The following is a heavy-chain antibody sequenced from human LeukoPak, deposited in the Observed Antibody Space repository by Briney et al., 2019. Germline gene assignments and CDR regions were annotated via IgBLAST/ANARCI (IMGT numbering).Heavy chain of an antibody. V-gene: IGHV4-59*08. CDR1: GFAFPNYA. CDR3: ARSAGTTGIYYQFGMDV. J-gene: IGHJ6*02. Sequence: GSLRLSCAASGFAFPNYAMSWVRQAPGKGLEWIGYIYYSGSTYYNPSLKSRVTISVDSSKNQFSLRLTSVTAADTAVYYCARSAGTTGIYYQFGMDVWGQGTTVTVSS. CDR2: IYYSGST. D-gene: IGHD1-7*01.